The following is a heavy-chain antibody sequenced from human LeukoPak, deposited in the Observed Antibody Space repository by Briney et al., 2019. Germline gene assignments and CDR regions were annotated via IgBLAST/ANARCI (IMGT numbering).Heavy chain of an antibody. CDR1: GFTFSSYA. CDR3: ARDRAHYGSGTLFDY. J-gene: IGHJ4*02. D-gene: IGHD3-10*01. V-gene: IGHV3-30-3*01. Sequence: AGGSLRLSCAASGFTFSSYAMHWVRQAPGKGLEWVAVISYDGSNKYYADSVKGRFTISRDNSKNTLYLQMNSLRAEDTAVYYCARDRAHYGSGTLFDYWGQGTLVTVSS. CDR2: ISYDGSNK.